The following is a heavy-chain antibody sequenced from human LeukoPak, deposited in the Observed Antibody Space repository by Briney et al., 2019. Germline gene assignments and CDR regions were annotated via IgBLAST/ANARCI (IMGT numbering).Heavy chain of an antibody. V-gene: IGHV4-59*01. CDR2: VYYSGST. CDR3: ARSLRRKSSYYYDSSLYYYMDV. D-gene: IGHD3-22*01. J-gene: IGHJ6*03. CDR1: GGSISNYY. Sequence: SETLSLTCTVSGGSISNYYWSWIRQPPGKALEWIGYVYYSGSTNANPSLKSRVTISVDTSKNQFSLKLSSVTAADTAVYYCARSLRRKSSYYYDSSLYYYMDVWGKGTTVTVSS.